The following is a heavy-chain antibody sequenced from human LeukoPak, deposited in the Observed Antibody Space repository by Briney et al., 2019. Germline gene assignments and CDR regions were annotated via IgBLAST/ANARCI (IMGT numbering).Heavy chain of an antibody. Sequence: PSETLSLTRTVSGGSISSSSYYWGWIRQPPGKGLEWIGSIYYSGSTYYNPSLKSRVTISVDTSKNQFSLKLSSVTAADTAVYYCARHNDPGYSSSWGPRTIDYWGQGTLVTVSS. J-gene: IGHJ4*02. CDR1: GGSISSSSYY. D-gene: IGHD6-13*01. CDR3: ARHNDPGYSSSWGPRTIDY. V-gene: IGHV4-39*01. CDR2: IYYSGST.